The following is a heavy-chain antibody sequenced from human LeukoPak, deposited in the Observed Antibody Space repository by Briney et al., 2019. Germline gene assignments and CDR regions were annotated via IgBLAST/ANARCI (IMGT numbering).Heavy chain of an antibody. CDR3: AKDRDLSDSSTYSVH. Sequence: GGSLRLSCAASGFTFSSYGMTWVRQAPGKGLEWVAVISSDGGAKYYADSVEGRFTISRDNSKKTVYLQMNSLGEDDTAVYYCAKDRDLSDSSTYSVHWGQGTLVTVSS. CDR2: ISSDGGAK. V-gene: IGHV3-30*18. J-gene: IGHJ4*02. CDR1: GFTFSSYG. D-gene: IGHD3-22*01.